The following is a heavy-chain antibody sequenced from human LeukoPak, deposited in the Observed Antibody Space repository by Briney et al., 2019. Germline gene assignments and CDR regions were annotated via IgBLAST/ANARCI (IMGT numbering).Heavy chain of an antibody. D-gene: IGHD3-3*01. Sequence: PSEALSLTCTVSGGSITGYYWSWIRQPPGKGRQWIGYMYYSGTTVYNPSLKSRVTLLADTSNNQFSLKLRYATAADTAVYYCARRSDFWSDSSENFDYWGQGTLVTVSS. CDR3: ARRSDFWSDSSENFDY. V-gene: IGHV4-59*08. CDR2: MYYSGTT. J-gene: IGHJ4*02. CDR1: GGSITGYY.